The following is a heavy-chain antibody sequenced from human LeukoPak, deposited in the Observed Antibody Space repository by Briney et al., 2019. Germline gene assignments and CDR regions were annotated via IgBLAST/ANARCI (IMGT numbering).Heavy chain of an antibody. CDR1: GFTFSTYG. J-gene: IGHJ4*02. CDR2: IWNDGSNK. V-gene: IGHV3-33*01. D-gene: IGHD3-10*01. Sequence: GGSLRLSCAASGFTFSTYGMHWVRQAPGKRLEWVAVIWNDGSNKYYADSVKGRFTISRDNSKNTLYLQMNSLRAEDTAVYSCARASGPFDYWGQGTLVTVSS. CDR3: ARASGPFDY.